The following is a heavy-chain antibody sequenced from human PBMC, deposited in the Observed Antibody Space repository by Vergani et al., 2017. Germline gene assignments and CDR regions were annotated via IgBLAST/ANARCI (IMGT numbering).Heavy chain of an antibody. Sequence: QVQLVESGGGVVKPGGSLRLSCAASGFTFSGYYMSWLRQAPGKGLVWVSYSSSSGNTIHYADSVKGRFTIFRDNAKNSLYLQMNSLRAEDTAVYYCARKHISNYYDSXGYYYMGYYYGMDVWGQGTTVTVSS. CDR3: ARKHISNYYDSXGYYYMGYYYGMDV. J-gene: IGHJ6*02. D-gene: IGHD3-22*01. CDR2: SSSSGNTI. CDR1: GFTFSGYY. V-gene: IGHV3-11*01.